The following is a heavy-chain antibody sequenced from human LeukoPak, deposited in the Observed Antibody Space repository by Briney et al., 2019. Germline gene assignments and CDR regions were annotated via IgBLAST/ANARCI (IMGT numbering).Heavy chain of an antibody. CDR1: GFTFSTYA. CDR2: LSGSGSSA. Sequence: AGGSLRLSCAASGFTFSTYAMSWVRQAPGKGLEWVSGLSGSGSSAYYADSVKGRFTISRDNSKNTLYLQMNSLRPEDTAVYYCAKDQDYDSSGSDAFDIWGQGTMVTVSS. CDR3: AKDQDYDSSGSDAFDI. D-gene: IGHD3-22*01. J-gene: IGHJ3*02. V-gene: IGHV3-23*01.